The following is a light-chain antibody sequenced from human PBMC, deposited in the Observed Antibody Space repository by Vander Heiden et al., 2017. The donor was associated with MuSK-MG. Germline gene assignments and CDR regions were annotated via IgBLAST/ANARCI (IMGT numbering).Light chain of an antibody. CDR2: AAS. CDR3: QHYGSSPPVT. V-gene: IGKV3-20*01. Sequence: EIVLMQSLGTLSLSPGESAALSCRASQTVPSNSLAWYQQKPGQAPRLLIFAASSRAPGIPDRFSGSGSGTDFTLTIGRLEPEDFAVYYCQHQHYGSSPPVTFGGGTKVEIK. CDR1: QTVPSNS. J-gene: IGKJ4*01.